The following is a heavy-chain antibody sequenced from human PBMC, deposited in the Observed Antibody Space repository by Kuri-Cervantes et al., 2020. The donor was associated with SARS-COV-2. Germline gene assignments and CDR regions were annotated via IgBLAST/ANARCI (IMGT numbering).Heavy chain of an antibody. CDR2: IIPMFGTA. V-gene: IGHV1-69*13. CDR3: ARDPTYYDFWSGYSRGNWFDP. CDR1: GDSFSSYS. Sequence: SVKVSCKASGDSFSSYSFNWVRQAPGQGLEWMGGIIPMFGTADYAQKFQGRVTITADESTSTAYMELSSLRSEDTAVYYCARDPTYYDFWSGYSRGNWFDPWGQGTLVTVSS. D-gene: IGHD3-3*01. J-gene: IGHJ5*02.